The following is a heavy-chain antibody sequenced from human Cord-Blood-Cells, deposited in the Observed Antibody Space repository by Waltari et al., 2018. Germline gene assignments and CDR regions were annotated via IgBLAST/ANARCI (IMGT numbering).Heavy chain of an antibody. D-gene: IGHD3-10*01. CDR3: ARSGYFGDAFDI. J-gene: IGHJ3*02. Sequence: EVQLVESGGCLVKPGGSLRLSCAASGYTFSSYSMKWLRQAPGKGLEWVSSMSSSSSYISYADSVKGRFTISRDNAKNSLYLQMNSLRAEDTAVYYCARSGYFGDAFDIWGQGTMVTVSS. V-gene: IGHV3-21*01. CDR1: GYTFSSYS. CDR2: MSSSSSYI.